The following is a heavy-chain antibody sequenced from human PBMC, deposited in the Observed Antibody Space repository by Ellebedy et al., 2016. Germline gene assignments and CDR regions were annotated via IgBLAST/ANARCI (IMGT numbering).Heavy chain of an antibody. J-gene: IGHJ5*02. CDR2: ISGQNGNT. D-gene: IGHD3-10*01. CDR1: GYTFSSDD. V-gene: IGHV1-18*04. Sequence: ASVKVSCKASGYTFSSDDIDWVRQAPGQGLEWMGWISGQNGNTKYAQKFQGRVTMATDTSTSTAYMELRSQRSDDTAVYYCARDVRDYGFYGAGSYYTLDLWGQGTLVTVSS. CDR3: ARDVRDYGFYGAGSYYTLDL.